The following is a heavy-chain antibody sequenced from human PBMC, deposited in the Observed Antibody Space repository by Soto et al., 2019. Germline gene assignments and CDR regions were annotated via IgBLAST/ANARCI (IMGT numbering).Heavy chain of an antibody. Sequence: QVQLVESGGGVVQPGESERLSCAASEFTFSSYAMHWVRQAPGKGLEWVAVVSNDGSNKYYADSVKGRFTISRDNSKNTLNLQMNSLRAEDTAVYYCAKDQSTNSRSYHALDVWGQGTAVTVSS. CDR1: EFTFSSYA. CDR2: VSNDGSNK. V-gene: IGHV3-30*18. D-gene: IGHD2-8*01. J-gene: IGHJ6*02. CDR3: AKDQSTNSRSYHALDV.